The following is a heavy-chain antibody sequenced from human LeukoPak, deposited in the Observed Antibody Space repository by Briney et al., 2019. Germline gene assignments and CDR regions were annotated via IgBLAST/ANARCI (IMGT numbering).Heavy chain of an antibody. J-gene: IGHJ4*02. Sequence: SETLSLTCAVYGGSFSGYYWSWIRQPPGKGLEWIGEINHSGSTNYNPSLKSRVTISVDTSKNQFSLKLSSVTAADTAVYYCAREGYSGYESPMNYFDYWGRGTLVTVSS. V-gene: IGHV4-34*01. D-gene: IGHD5-12*01. CDR2: INHSGST. CDR3: AREGYSGYESPMNYFDY. CDR1: GGSFSGYY.